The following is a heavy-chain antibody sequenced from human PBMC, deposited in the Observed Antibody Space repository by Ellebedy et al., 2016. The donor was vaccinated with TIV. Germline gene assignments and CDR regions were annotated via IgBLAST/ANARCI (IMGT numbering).Heavy chain of an antibody. J-gene: IGHJ4*02. CDR1: GYTFISNY. CDR2: INPKSGDT. V-gene: IGHV1-2*02. CDR3: AKGTGSSWFDY. Sequence: AASVKVSCKPSGYTFISNYIHWVRQAPGQGLEWMGWINPKSGDTKSAQNFQGRVTMVRDTSISTAYMEVSGLTSDDTALYYCAKGTGSSWFDYWGQGTLITVSS. D-gene: IGHD2-2*01.